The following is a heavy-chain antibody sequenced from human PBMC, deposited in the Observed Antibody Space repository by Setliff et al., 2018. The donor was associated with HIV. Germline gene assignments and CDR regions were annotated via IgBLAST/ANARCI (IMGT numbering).Heavy chain of an antibody. J-gene: IGHJ1*01. D-gene: IGHD2-21*02. CDR3: ATQGLTVPIPGGYFQH. V-gene: IGHV4-38-2*01. CDR1: DYSITSGYY. CDR2: IYRSGST. Sequence: PSETLSLTCGISDYSITSGYYWGWIRQPPGKGLEWIGSIYRSGSTYDNPSLKSRVTISFDTYKNQFSLILTSVTAADTAVYYCATQGLTVPIPGGYFQHWGPGILVTVSS.